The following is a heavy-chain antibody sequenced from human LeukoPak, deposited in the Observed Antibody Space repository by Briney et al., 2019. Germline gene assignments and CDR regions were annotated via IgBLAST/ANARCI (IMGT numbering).Heavy chain of an antibody. V-gene: IGHV4-30-2*01. CDR1: GGSVTSGGYY. CDR3: ARHVVGATPVDAFDI. Sequence: SETLSLTCTVSGGSVTSGGYYWGWVRQPPGKGLEWLGYTYHSGSPYYNPSLKSRVIISVDRSKSLFSLKLSSVTAADTAVYYCARHVVGATPVDAFDIWGQGTMVTVSS. D-gene: IGHD1-26*01. J-gene: IGHJ3*02. CDR2: TYHSGSP.